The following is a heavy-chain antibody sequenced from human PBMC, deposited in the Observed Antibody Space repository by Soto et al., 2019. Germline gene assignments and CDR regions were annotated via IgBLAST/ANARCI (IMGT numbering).Heavy chain of an antibody. CDR1: GGSISSGGYY. J-gene: IGHJ4*01. Sequence: QVQLQESGPGLVQPSQTLSLTCTVSGGSISSGGYYWGWIRQHPGTGLEWIGHISYSGSTYYNTSLKNRVTLSVATARNPFSLIVNSVTAAVTAVYDCARGVLHWGQGTLVTVSS. CDR2: ISYSGST. V-gene: IGHV4-31*03. CDR3: ARGVLH.